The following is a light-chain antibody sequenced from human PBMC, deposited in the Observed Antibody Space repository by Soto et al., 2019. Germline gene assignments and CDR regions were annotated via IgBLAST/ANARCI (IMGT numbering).Light chain of an antibody. J-gene: IGKJ4*01. CDR1: QSISTN. V-gene: IGKV1-5*03. CDR2: KAS. CDR3: QHYNESPLT. Sequence: DIEMTQSPFTLSASVGDRVTITCRASQSISTNLACYQQKPGKTPNLLIYKASTLQSGVPSRFSGSGFGTEFTLTVNSLQPDDFATYFCQHYNESPLTFGGGTKVEIK.